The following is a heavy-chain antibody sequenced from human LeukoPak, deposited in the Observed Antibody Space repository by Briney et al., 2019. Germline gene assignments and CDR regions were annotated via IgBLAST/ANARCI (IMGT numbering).Heavy chain of an antibody. V-gene: IGHV3-74*01. D-gene: IGHD4-23*01. J-gene: IGHJ4*02. CDR1: GFTVSSNY. CDR2: IASDGSST. CDR3: ARGRPHGNDY. Sequence: GGSLRLSCVASGFTVSSNYISWVRQAPGKGLVWVSRIASDGSSTTYADSVKGRFSISRDNAKNTLYLQMNSLRVEDTAVYYCARGRPHGNDYWGQGTLVTVSS.